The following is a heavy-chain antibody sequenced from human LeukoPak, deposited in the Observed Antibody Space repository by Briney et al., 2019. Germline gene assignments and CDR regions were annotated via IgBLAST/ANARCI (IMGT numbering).Heavy chain of an antibody. CDR1: GYTFTGYY. D-gene: IGHD5-12*01. CDR3: ARDSFQLRYSGYDFVDY. V-gene: IGHV1-2*02. Sequence: ASVKVSCKASGYTFTGYYMHWVRQAPGQGLEWMGWINPNSGGTNYAQKFQGRVTTTRDTSISTAYMELSRLRSDDTAVCYCARDSFQLRYSGYDFVDYWGQGTLVTVSS. CDR2: INPNSGGT. J-gene: IGHJ4*02.